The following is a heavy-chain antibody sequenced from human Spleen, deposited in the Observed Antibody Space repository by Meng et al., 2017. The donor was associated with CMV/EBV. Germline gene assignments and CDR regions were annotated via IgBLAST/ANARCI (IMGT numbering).Heavy chain of an antibody. CDR3: ARDVGIAARPGHSWFDP. CDR2: ISGYNGDT. J-gene: IGHJ5*02. V-gene: IGHV1-18*01. D-gene: IGHD6-6*01. CDR1: GYSFSKYG. Sequence: GYSFSKYGIIWVRQAPGQGLQWMGWISGYNGDTRYAQNFQGRVTMTTDTSTSTAQMELRSLRSDDTAAYYCARDVGIAARPGHSWFDPWGQGTLVTLL.